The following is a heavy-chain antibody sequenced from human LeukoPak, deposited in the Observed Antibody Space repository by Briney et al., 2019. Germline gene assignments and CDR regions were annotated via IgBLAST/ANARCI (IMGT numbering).Heavy chain of an antibody. V-gene: IGHV3-30*04. Sequence: GGALRPSRSASEFIFSRYAMHWVRRAPGKGLEGVAILSYDDTNEYYADSVAGRFTICSDNSKNTLYLQMNSLRPDDTAVYYCARDRRDGNNSAFHFDYWGQGTLVTVSS. D-gene: IGHD5-24*01. CDR3: ARDRRDGNNSAFHFDY. CDR1: EFIFSRYA. J-gene: IGHJ4*02. CDR2: LSYDDTNE.